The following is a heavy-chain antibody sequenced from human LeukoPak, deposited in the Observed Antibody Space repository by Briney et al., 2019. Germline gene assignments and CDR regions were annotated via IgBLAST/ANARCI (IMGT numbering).Heavy chain of an antibody. D-gene: IGHD3-10*01. CDR3: ARRDSGSGSYYYYYMDV. Sequence: ETLSLTCAVYGGSFSGYYWSWVRQAPGKGLEWVPSIRDSAYRTYYADSVKGRFTISRDNSKNSLYLQMNSLRAEDTAVYYCARRDSGSGSYYYYYMDVWGKGTTVTISS. V-gene: IGHV3-23*01. CDR1: GGSFSGYY. CDR2: IRDSAYRT. J-gene: IGHJ6*03.